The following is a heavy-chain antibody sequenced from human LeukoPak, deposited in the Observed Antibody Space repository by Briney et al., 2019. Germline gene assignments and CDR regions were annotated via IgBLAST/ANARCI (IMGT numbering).Heavy chain of an antibody. CDR1: GFTFSSYG. Sequence: GGSLRLSCAASGFTFSSYGMHWVRQAPGKGLEWVAVIWYDGSNKYYADSEKGRFTISRDNSKNTLYLQMNSLKTEDTAVYYCARDPTVWGQGTTVTVSS. D-gene: IGHD4-17*01. J-gene: IGHJ6*02. CDR2: IWYDGSNK. CDR3: ARDPTV. V-gene: IGHV3-30*19.